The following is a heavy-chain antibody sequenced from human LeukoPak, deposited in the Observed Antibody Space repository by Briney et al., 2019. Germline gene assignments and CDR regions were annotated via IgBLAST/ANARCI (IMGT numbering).Heavy chain of an antibody. Sequence: GGSLRLSCAASGFIFSHYGMHWVRQAPGKGLEWVAVIQNDASTENFADSVKGRFTISRGNSKNTLYLQMNSLRAEDTAVYYCAKDDSYSSGWFFDYWGQGTLVTVSS. CDR2: IQNDASTE. J-gene: IGHJ4*02. D-gene: IGHD6-19*01. V-gene: IGHV3-30*02. CDR3: AKDDSYSSGWFFDY. CDR1: GFIFSHYG.